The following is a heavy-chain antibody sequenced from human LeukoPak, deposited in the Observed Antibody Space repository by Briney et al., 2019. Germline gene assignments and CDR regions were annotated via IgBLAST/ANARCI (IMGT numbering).Heavy chain of an antibody. CDR2: VRFDASNE. D-gene: IGHD5-12*01. Sequence: PGGSLRLSCQPSGFVFSNYGMHWVRQAPGKGLEWVAFVRFDASNEYYADSVKGRFTISRDNSRNTLYLQMNSLRTDDTGVYSCAKDSNSGYVSVGPNYWGLGTLVTVSS. CDR1: GFVFSNYG. V-gene: IGHV3-30*02. CDR3: AKDSNSGYVSVGPNY. J-gene: IGHJ4*02.